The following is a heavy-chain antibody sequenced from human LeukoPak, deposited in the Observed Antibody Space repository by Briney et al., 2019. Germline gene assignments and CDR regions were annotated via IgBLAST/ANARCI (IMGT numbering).Heavy chain of an antibody. V-gene: IGHV3-66*01. CDR1: GFTVSSNY. CDR3: ARDGTCGGACKGAFDI. D-gene: IGHD2-21*02. CDR2: IYSGGGT. J-gene: IGHJ3*02. Sequence: PGGSLILSCVVSGFTVSSNYMSWVRQAPGKGLEWVSVIYSGGGTYYADSLKGRFTISRDNSKNTLYLQMNSLRAEDTAVYYCARDGTCGGACKGAFDIWGQGTMVTVSS.